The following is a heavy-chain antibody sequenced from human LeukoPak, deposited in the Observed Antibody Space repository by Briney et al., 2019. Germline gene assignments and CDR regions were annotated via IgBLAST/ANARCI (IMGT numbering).Heavy chain of an antibody. CDR3: ARSPTKRVPEDY. D-gene: IGHD2-2*01. CDR1: SGSIFSSNW. Sequence: SGTLSLSCAVSSGSIFSSNWWSWVRQPPGKGLEWIGQIFHSGSTSYSPSLKSRVTISMDKSKNQFSLRLTSVTAADTAVYYCARSPTKRVPEDYWGQGTLVTVSS. CDR2: IFHSGST. V-gene: IGHV4-4*02. J-gene: IGHJ4*02.